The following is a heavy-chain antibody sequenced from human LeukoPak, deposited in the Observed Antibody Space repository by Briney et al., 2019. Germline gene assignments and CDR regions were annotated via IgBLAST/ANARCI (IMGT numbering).Heavy chain of an antibody. Sequence: PGGSLTLSCAASGFTFSSYAMHWVRQAPGKGLEWVAVISYGGSNKYYADSVKRRFTISRDNSKNILYLQINSLSAEDTAVYYCARSKYCSSTSCYRILAYWGQRTVVTVSS. CDR3: ARSKYCSSTSCYRILAY. CDR1: GFTFSSYA. CDR2: ISYGGSNK. D-gene: IGHD2-2*02. J-gene: IGHJ4*02. V-gene: IGHV3-30-3*01.